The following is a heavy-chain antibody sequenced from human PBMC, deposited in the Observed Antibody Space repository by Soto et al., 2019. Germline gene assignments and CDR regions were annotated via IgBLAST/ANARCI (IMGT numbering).Heavy chain of an antibody. V-gene: IGHV4-59*01. CDR3: ARRYGKNAFDT. CDR2: IYYSGST. J-gene: IGHJ3*02. Sequence: PSETLSLPCTVSGGSIRNYCWSWIRQPPGKGLEWIGYIYYSGSTNYNPSLKSRVTISVDTSKNQFSLKLSSVTAADTAVYYCARRYGKNAFDTWGHGTMVTVSS. D-gene: IGHD5-18*01. CDR1: GGSIRNYC.